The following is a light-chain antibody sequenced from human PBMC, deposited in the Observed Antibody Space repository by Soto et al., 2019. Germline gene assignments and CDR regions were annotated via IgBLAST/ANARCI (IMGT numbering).Light chain of an antibody. J-gene: IGKJ1*01. CDR2: GVS. CDR1: QSVPGNY. V-gene: IGKV3-20*01. Sequence: EIVLTQSPGTLSLSPGERATLSCRASQSVPGNYLAWLQQKPGRAPRVLIYGVSMRATGIPDRFSGSGSGTDFTLTISRLEPEDFAVYFCQQYTSPPWTLGQGTKVETK. CDR3: QQYTSPPWT.